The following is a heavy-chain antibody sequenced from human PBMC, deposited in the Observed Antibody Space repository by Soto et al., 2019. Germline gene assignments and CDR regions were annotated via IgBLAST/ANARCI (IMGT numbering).Heavy chain of an antibody. D-gene: IGHD2-15*01. CDR3: TRYSSQTLCDGLRCYSVQTTIHVH. J-gene: IGHJ4*02. CDR1: GFSFSNVL. CDR2: IKSKSAGGTT. Sequence: EVQLVESGGGLLKPGGSLTLSCATSGFSFSNVLMSWVRQAPGTGLEWVGHIKSKSAGGTTDYTAPVKGRITISRDDSKNTLDRAMNSLMTADTAVYYCTRYSSQTLCDGLRCYSVQTTIHVHGGQGILVNVS. V-gene: IGHV3-15*01.